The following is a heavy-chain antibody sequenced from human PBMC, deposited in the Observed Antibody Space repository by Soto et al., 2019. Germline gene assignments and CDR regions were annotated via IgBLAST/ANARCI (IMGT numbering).Heavy chain of an antibody. D-gene: IGHD1-1*01. CDR2: IHYSGST. CDR3: VRHQGRTTYDY. Sequence: SETLSLTCTVSGGSISSGSYYWSWIRQPPGKGLEWIGYIHYSGSTNYSPPLKSRVTISVDTSKNQFSLKLSSVTAADTAVYYCVRHQGRTTYDYWGQGTLVTVSS. V-gene: IGHV4-61*01. J-gene: IGHJ4*02. CDR1: GGSISSGSYY.